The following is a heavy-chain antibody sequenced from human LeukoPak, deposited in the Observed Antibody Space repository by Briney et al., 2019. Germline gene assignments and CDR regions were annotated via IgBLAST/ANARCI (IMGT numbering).Heavy chain of an antibody. J-gene: IGHJ6*02. CDR3: ARERGPYGDRKRYGMDV. CDR2: IIPIFGIA. D-gene: IGHD4-17*01. CDR1: GGTFTSYA. V-gene: IGHV1-69*04. Sequence: SVKVSCKASGGTFTSYAISWVRQAPGQGLEWMGRIIPIFGIANYAQKFQGRVTITADKSTSTAYMELSSLRSEDTAVYYCARERGPYGDRKRYGMDVWGQGTTVTVSS.